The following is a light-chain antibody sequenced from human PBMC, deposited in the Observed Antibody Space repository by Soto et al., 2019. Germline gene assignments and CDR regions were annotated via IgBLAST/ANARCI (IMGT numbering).Light chain of an antibody. V-gene: IGKV2-28*01. CDR1: QSLLHSNGYSY. Sequence: DIVMTQSPLSLPVTPGEPASISCRSSQSLLHSNGYSYLDWYLQKPGQRPQLLIYLGSNRASGVPDRCSGSVSGTDFTLKISRVEAEDLGVYYCMQTLQFHLTFGQGTKLEIK. CDR2: LGS. CDR3: MQTLQFHLT. J-gene: IGKJ2*01.